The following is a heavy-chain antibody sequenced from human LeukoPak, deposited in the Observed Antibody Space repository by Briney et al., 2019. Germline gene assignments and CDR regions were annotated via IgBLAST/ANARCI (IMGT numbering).Heavy chain of an antibody. D-gene: IGHD3-22*01. CDR1: VYIFTNYG. CDR3: ARSYYYESIGYYPPDY. CDR2: ISAYNGNT. J-gene: IGHJ4*02. V-gene: IGHV1-18*01. Sequence: ASVKVSCKTSVYIFTNYGITWVRQAPGQGLEWMGWISAYNGNTNYAQRLQGRVTMTSDTSTSTAYMELRSLRSDDTAVYYCARSYYYESIGYYPPDYWGQGTLVTVSS.